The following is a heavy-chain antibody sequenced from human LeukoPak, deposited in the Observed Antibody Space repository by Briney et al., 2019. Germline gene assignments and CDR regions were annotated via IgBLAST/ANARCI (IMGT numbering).Heavy chain of an antibody. D-gene: IGHD1-26*01. CDR2: IKHLGTER. Sequence: GGSLRLSCAASGFTFRSYWMHWVRQAPGKGLEWVARIKHLGTERNYLDSVKGRFTISRDDAENSLFLQMNSLRAEDTAVYYCARGKGGSYLGFWGQGTLVTVSS. CDR3: ARGKGGSYLGF. CDR1: GFTFRSYW. V-gene: IGHV3-7*01. J-gene: IGHJ4*02.